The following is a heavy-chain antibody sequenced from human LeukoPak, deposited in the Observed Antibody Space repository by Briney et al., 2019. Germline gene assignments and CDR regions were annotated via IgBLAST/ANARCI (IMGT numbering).Heavy chain of an antibody. CDR1: GFTFSSYG. CDR3: VRVGGAFDL. J-gene: IGHJ3*01. V-gene: IGHV3-30*02. Sequence: GGSLRLSCAASGFTFSSYGMHWVRQAPGKGLEWVSFIRYDGSNEYYADSVKGRFTISRDNAKKSLYMQMNSLRAEDTAVYYCVRVGGAFDLWGQGTRVSVSS. D-gene: IGHD3-16*01. CDR2: IRYDGSNE.